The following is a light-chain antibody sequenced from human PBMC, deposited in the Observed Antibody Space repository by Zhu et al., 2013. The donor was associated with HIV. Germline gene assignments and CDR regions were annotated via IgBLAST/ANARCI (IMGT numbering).Light chain of an antibody. CDR2: EVS. CDR1: SSDVGAYNY. J-gene: IGLJ3*02. CDR3: SSYTSSSTLM. Sequence: QSALTQPPSASGSPGQSVTISCTGASSDVGAYNYVSWYQQHPGKAPKLMIYEVSKRPSGVPDRFSGSKSGNMASLTVSGLQAEDEADYYCSSYTSSSTLMFGGGTKLTV. V-gene: IGLV2-8*01.